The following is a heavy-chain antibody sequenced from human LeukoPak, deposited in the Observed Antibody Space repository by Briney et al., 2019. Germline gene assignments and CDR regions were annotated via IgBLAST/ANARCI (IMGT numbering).Heavy chain of an antibody. CDR3: AGGLAVANGFDP. CDR2: INHSGST. V-gene: IGHV4-34*01. Sequence: SETLSLTCAVYGGSFSGYYWSWIRQPPGKGLEWIGEINHSGSTNYNPSLKSRVTISVDTSKNQFSLKLSSVTAADTAVYYCAGGLAVANGFDPWGQGTLVTVSS. CDR1: GGSFSGYY. J-gene: IGHJ5*02. D-gene: IGHD6-19*01.